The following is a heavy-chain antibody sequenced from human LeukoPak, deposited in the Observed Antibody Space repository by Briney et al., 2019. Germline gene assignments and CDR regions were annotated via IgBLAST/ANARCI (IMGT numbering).Heavy chain of an antibody. Sequence: GASVKVSCKASGYTFTGYYMHWVRQAPGQGLEWMGWINPNSGGTNYAQKFQGRVTMTGDTSISTAYMELSRLRSDDTAVYYCAREASGYSSSWYYYYYGMDVWGQGTTVTVSS. CDR3: AREASGYSSSWYYYYYGMDV. V-gene: IGHV1-2*02. CDR1: GYTFTGYY. D-gene: IGHD6-13*01. CDR2: INPNSGGT. J-gene: IGHJ6*02.